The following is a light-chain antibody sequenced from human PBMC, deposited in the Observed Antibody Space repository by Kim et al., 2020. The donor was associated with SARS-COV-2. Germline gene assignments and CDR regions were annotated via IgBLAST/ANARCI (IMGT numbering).Light chain of an antibody. V-gene: IGKV1-39*01. Sequence: ASVGDRVTINCRASQGISNYLNWYQQKPGRAPKFLIYDASTLESGVPSRFSGSGSGTDFTLTINSLQPEDYATYYCQQVYSTPPTSGQVTKVDIK. CDR2: DAS. CDR1: QGISNY. J-gene: IGKJ1*01. CDR3: QQVYSTPPT.